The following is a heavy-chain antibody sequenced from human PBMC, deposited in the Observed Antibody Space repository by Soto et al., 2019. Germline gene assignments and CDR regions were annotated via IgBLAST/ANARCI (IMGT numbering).Heavy chain of an antibody. CDR3: ARVTMRNVLRYFDWQGLYFDY. D-gene: IGHD3-9*01. CDR1: GGSISSYY. V-gene: IGHV4-59*01. Sequence: SETLSLTCTVSGGSISSYYWSWIRQPPGKGLEWIGYIYYSGSTNYNPSLKSRVTISVDTSKNQFSLKLSSVTAADTAVYYCARVTMRNVLRYFDWQGLYFDYWGQGTLVTVSS. CDR2: IYYSGST. J-gene: IGHJ4*02.